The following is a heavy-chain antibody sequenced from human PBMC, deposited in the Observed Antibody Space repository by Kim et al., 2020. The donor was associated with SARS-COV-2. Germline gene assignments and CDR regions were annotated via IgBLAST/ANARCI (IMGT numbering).Heavy chain of an antibody. CDR2: INHSGST. D-gene: IGHD6-13*01. Sequence: SETLSLTCAVYGGSFSGYYWSWIRQPPGKGLEWIGEINHSGSTNYNPSLKSRVTISVDTSKNQFSLKLSSVTAADTAVYYCARGFGRGIAAAGAAFDIWGQGTMVTVSS. CDR1: GGSFSGYY. J-gene: IGHJ3*02. V-gene: IGHV4-34*01. CDR3: ARGFGRGIAAAGAAFDI.